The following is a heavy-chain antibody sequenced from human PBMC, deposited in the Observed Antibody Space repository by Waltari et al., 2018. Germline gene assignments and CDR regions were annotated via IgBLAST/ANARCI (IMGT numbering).Heavy chain of an antibody. D-gene: IGHD6-6*01. CDR3: ARSIAARKEGSLDY. CDR1: GYTFTSYD. CDR2: MNPNSGNT. V-gene: IGHV1-8*03. Sequence: QVQLVQSGAEVKKPGASVKVSCKASGYTFTSYDIKWVRLSTGQGLEWMGWMNPNSGNTGYAQKFQGRVTITRNTSISTAYMELSSLRSEDTAVYYCARSIAARKEGSLDYWGQGTLVTVSS. J-gene: IGHJ4*02.